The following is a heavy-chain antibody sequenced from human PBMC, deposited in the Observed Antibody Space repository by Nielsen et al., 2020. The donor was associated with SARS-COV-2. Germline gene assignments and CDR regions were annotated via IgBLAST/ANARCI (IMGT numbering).Heavy chain of an antibody. D-gene: IGHD3-16*01. J-gene: IGHJ4*02. V-gene: IGHV3-48*04. CDR2: ISSSSSTI. Sequence: GESLKISCAASGFTFSSYSMNWVRQAPGKGLEWVSYISSSSSTIYYADSVKGRFTISRDNAKNSLYLQMNSLRAEDTALYYCATAEGGDYWGQGTLVTVSS. CDR3: ATAEGGDY. CDR1: GFTFSSYS.